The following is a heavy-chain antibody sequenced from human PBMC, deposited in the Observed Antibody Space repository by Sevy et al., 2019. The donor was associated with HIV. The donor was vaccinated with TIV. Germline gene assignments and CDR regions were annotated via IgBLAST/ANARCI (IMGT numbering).Heavy chain of an antibody. CDR2: IRYDESEQ. CDR3: AKDPRPSHRITTFGGVDYFEY. CDR1: GFTFSTYG. V-gene: IGHV3-30*02. Sequence: GGPLRLSCAASGFTFSTYGMHWVRQAPGKGLEWVAFIRYDESEQYCADSVKGRCTISRDNSKSTLYLRLSSLRDEDTAVYYCAKDPRPSHRITTFGGVDYFEYWGQGTLVTVSS. J-gene: IGHJ4*02. D-gene: IGHD3-3*01.